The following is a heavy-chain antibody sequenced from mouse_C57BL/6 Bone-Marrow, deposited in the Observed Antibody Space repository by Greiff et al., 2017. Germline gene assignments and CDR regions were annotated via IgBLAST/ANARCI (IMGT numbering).Heavy chain of an antibody. Sequence: QVQLQQPGAELVKPGASVKLSCKASGYTFTSYWMHWVKQRPGRGLEWIGRIYPNSGGTKYNEKFKSKATLTVDTPSSTAYMQLSSLTSEDSAVYYCARGLYYRGGYVVLYAYWGQGTLVTVSA. J-gene: IGHJ3*01. CDR3: ARGLYYRGGYVVLYAY. D-gene: IGHD1-1*01. CDR1: GYTFTSYW. V-gene: IGHV1-72*01. CDR2: IYPNSGGT.